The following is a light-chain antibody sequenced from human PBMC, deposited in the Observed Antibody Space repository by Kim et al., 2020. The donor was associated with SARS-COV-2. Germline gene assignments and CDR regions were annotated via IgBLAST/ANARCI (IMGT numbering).Light chain of an antibody. Sequence: EIVLTQSPATLSLSPGERATLSCRASQSVSSYLAWYQQKPGQVPRLLINDASSRASGIPARFSGSGSGTDFTLTINSLEPEDFAVYYCQQRSNWPPTFGGGTKVEIK. CDR1: QSVSSY. CDR2: DAS. V-gene: IGKV3-11*01. J-gene: IGKJ4*01. CDR3: QQRSNWPPT.